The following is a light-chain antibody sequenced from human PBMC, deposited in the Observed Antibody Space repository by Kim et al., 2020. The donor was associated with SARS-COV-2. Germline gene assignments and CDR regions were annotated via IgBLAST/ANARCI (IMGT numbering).Light chain of an antibody. J-gene: IGLJ2*01. CDR1: KLGDKY. CDR2: QDS. CDR3: QVWDSSTMV. V-gene: IGLV3-1*01. Sequence: SYELTQPPSVSVSPGQTASITCSGDKLGDKYACWYQQKPGQSPVLVIYQDSKRPSGIPERFSGSNSGNTATLTISGTQAMDEADYYCQVWDSSTMVFGG.